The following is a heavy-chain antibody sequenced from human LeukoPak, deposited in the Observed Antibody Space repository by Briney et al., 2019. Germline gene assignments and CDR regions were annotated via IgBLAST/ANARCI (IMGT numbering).Heavy chain of an antibody. D-gene: IGHD1-1*01. CDR3: ARQLTSGDCDY. CDR2: IDPADSQT. Sequence: GESLRISCQGSGYSFTSYWICWVRQMPGRGLEWMGRIDPADSQTNYSPSFQGHVTISADKSISTAYLQWSTLKASDTVMYYCARQLTSGDCDYWGQGTLVTVSS. J-gene: IGHJ4*02. CDR1: GYSFTSYW. V-gene: IGHV5-10-1*01.